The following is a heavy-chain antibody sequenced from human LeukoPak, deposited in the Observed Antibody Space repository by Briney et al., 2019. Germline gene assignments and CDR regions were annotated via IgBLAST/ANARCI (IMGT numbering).Heavy chain of an antibody. CDR2: ISTYNGNT. Sequence: ASVKVSCKASGYTFTSYDFSWVRQAPGQGLEWMGWISTYNGNTNYAQKLQGRVTMTTDTITTTAYMELRSLRSDDTAVYYCARDHSGNWFDPWGQGTLVTVSS. D-gene: IGHD1-26*01. CDR1: GYTFTSYD. J-gene: IGHJ5*02. CDR3: ARDHSGNWFDP. V-gene: IGHV1-18*01.